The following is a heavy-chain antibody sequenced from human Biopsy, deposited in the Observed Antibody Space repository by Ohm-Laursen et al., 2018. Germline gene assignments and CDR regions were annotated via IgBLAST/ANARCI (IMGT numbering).Heavy chain of an antibody. CDR3: ARGGLNYWYFDL. J-gene: IGHJ2*01. CDR2: INPNSGGT. D-gene: IGHD1-26*01. V-gene: IGHV1-2*02. Sequence: ASVKASCKASGYSFTDTYMHSARQAPGQGLEWMGWINPNSGGTNYAQKFQGRVTMTRDTSMSTAYMELNRLRSDDTAVYYCARGGLNYWYFDLWGRGTLVTVSS. CDR1: GYSFTDTY.